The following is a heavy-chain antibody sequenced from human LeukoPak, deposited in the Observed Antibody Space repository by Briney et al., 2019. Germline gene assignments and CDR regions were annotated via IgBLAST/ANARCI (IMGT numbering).Heavy chain of an antibody. V-gene: IGHV3-23*01. CDR3: VKALWWGITMVPEYYYGMDV. CDR2: ISDSGDGT. CDR1: GFTFRTYA. J-gene: IGHJ6*02. D-gene: IGHD3-10*01. Sequence: QPGGSLRLSCAASGFTFRTYAMSWVRQAPGKGLEWVSGISDSGDGTYYAESVKGRFTISRDNSKNTPYLQMNSLRAEDTAVYYCVKALWWGITMVPEYYYGMDVWGQGTTVTVSS.